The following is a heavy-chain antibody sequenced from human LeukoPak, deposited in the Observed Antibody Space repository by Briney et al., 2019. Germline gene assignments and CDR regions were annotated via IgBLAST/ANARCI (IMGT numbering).Heavy chain of an antibody. CDR1: GFTFSSYA. J-gene: IGHJ4*02. V-gene: IGHV3-30-3*01. CDR2: ISYDGSNK. CDR3: AREWDYCGNSKGPLDY. D-gene: IGHD4-23*01. Sequence: GGSLRLSCAASGFTFSSYAMHWVRQAPGKGLEWVAVISYDGSNKYYADSVKGRFTISRDNSKNTLYLQMNSLRAEDTAVYYCAREWDYCGNSKGPLDYWGQGTLVTVSS.